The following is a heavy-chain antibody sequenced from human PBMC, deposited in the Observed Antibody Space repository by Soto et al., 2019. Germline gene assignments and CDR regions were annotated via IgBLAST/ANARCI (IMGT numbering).Heavy chain of an antibody. CDR3: ARDSETEGPYYHYYGMDV. CDR1: GYTFTGYY. V-gene: IGHV1-2*04. Sequence: ASVKVSCKASGYTFTGYYMHWVRQAPGQGLEWMGWINPNSGGTNYAQKFQGWVTMTRDTSISTAYMELSRLRFDDTAVYYCARDSETEGPYYHYYGMDVWGQGTTVTVSS. CDR2: INPNSGGT. J-gene: IGHJ6*02.